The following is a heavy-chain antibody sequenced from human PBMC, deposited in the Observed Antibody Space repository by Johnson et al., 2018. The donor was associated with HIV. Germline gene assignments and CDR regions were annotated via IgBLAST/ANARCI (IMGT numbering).Heavy chain of an antibody. CDR2: ISYDGSNK. CDR3: VKLPVAPSYGAFDI. Sequence: QVQLVESGGGVVQPGRSLRLSCAASGFTFSSYAMHWVRQAPGKGLEWVAVISYDGSNKYYADSVKGRFTISRDNSKNTLYLHMHSLSAEDTAVYYCVKLPVAPSYGAFDIWGQGTMVTVSS. CDR1: GFTFSSYA. J-gene: IGHJ3*02. D-gene: IGHD6-19*01. V-gene: IGHV3-30*18.